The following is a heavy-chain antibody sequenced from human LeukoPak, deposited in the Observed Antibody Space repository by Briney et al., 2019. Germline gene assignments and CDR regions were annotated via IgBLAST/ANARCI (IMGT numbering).Heavy chain of an antibody. Sequence: TSETLSLTCAVYGGSFSGYYWSWIRQPPGKGLEWIGEINHSGSTNYNPSLKSRVTMSVDTSKNQFSLKLSSVTAADTAVYYCASGGYCGTTTCYPNWFDPWGQGTLVTVSS. CDR3: ASGGYCGTTTCYPNWFDP. J-gene: IGHJ5*02. CDR1: GGSFSGYY. D-gene: IGHD2-2*01. V-gene: IGHV4-34*01. CDR2: INHSGST.